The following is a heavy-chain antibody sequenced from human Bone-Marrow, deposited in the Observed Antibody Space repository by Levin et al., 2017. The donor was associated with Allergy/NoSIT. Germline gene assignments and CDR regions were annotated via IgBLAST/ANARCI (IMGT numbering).Heavy chain of an antibody. CDR1: GFLFSSYA. J-gene: IGHJ6*02. Sequence: GGSLRLSCAASGFLFSSYAMHWVRQAPGKGLEWVAIISYDGSHQYYADSVKGRFTISRDSSTNTVYLQMNSLRAEDTAAYFCARDRTKYSPGSGSIPVDATGTSGYYGLDVWGQGTTVTVSS. CDR2: ISYDGSHQ. CDR3: ARDRTKYSPGSGSIPVDATGTSGYYGLDV. V-gene: IGHV3-30*04. D-gene: IGHD3-10*01.